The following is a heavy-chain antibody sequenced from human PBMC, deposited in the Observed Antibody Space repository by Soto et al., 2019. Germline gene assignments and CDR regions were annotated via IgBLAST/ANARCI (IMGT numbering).Heavy chain of an antibody. CDR3: XRDPSPDFWSGYYDY. CDR1: GYTFKDYF. CDR2: INPNNGGT. V-gene: IGHV1-2*02. D-gene: IGHD3-3*01. Sequence: HLVQSGAEVKQPGASVKVSCKASGYTFKDYFLHWVRQAPGQGLEWMGWINPNNGGTDYAQKFQGRVTMTRDTSISTAYMEVSGLRSGDTAVYXCXRDPSPDFWSGYYDYWGQGTLITVSS. J-gene: IGHJ4*02.